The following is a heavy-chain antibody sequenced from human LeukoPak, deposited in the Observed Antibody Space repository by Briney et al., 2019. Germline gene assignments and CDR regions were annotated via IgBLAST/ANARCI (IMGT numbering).Heavy chain of an antibody. D-gene: IGHD3-3*01. J-gene: IGHJ3*02. V-gene: IGHV1-2*02. CDR1: GYTFTGYY. CDR3: ARQGVASDAFDI. Sequence: ASVKVSCKASGYTFTGYYMHWVRQAPGQGLEWMGWINPNSGGTNYAQKFQGMVTMTRDTSISTAYMELSRLRSDDTAVYYCARQGVASDAFDIWGQGTMVTVSS. CDR2: INPNSGGT.